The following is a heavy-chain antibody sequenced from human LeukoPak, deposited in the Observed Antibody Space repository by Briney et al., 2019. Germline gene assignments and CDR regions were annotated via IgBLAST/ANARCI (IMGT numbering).Heavy chain of an antibody. CDR2: IYPGDSDT. V-gene: IGHV5-51*01. Sequence: KPGESLKISCKGSGYSFTSYWIGWVRQMPGKGLEWMGIIYPGDSDTRYSPSFQGQVTISADKSISTAYLQWSSLKASDTAMYYCARRGIAAAGTHYYYYMDVWGKGTTVTVSS. CDR3: ARRGIAAAGTHYYYYMDV. D-gene: IGHD6-13*01. J-gene: IGHJ6*03. CDR1: GYSFTSYW.